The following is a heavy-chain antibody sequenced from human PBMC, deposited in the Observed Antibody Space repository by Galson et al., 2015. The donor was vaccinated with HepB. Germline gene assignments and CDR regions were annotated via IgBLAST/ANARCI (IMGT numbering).Heavy chain of an antibody. Sequence: SLRLSCAASGFTFSSYAMSWVRQAPGKGLEWVSAISGSGGSTYYADSVKGRFTISRDNSKNTLYLQMNSLRAEDTAVYYCAKGGGATQYYFDYWGQGTLVTVSS. CDR3: AKGGGATQYYFDY. D-gene: IGHD1-26*01. V-gene: IGHV3-23*01. J-gene: IGHJ4*02. CDR2: ISGSGGST. CDR1: GFTFSSYA.